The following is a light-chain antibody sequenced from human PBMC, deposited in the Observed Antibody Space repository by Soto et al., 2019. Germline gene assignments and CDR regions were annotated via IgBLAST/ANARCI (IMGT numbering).Light chain of an antibody. Sequence: QSALTQPRSVSGSPGQSVTISCTGTSSDVGAYNYVSWYQHHPGKAPKVMIYDVSKRPSGVPDRFSGSKSGNTASLTISGLQAEDEADYYCCSYAGSYTFVFGEGTKLTVL. V-gene: IGLV2-11*01. CDR1: SSDVGAYNY. CDR2: DVS. J-gene: IGLJ2*01. CDR3: CSYAGSYTFV.